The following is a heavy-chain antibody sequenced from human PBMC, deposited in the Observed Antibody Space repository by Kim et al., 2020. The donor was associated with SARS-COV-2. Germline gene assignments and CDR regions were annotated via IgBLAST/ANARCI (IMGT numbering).Heavy chain of an antibody. CDR2: ISYDGSNK. Sequence: GGSLRLSCAASGFTFSSYGMHWVRQAPGKGLEWVAVISYDGSNKYYADSVKGRFTISRDNSKNTLYLQMNSLRAEDTAVYYCAKGVIPKDHYYYYGMDVWGQGTTVTVSS. J-gene: IGHJ6*02. V-gene: IGHV3-30*18. D-gene: IGHD2-2*02. CDR3: AKGVIPKDHYYYYGMDV. CDR1: GFTFSSYG.